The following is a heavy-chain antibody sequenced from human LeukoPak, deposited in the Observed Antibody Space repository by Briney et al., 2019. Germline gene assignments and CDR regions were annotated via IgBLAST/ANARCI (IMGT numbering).Heavy chain of an antibody. D-gene: IGHD3-16*02. V-gene: IGHV4-59*12. CDR2: IYYSGST. CDR1: GGSISSYY. Sequence: SETLSLTCTVSGGSISSYYWSWIRQPPGKGLEWIGYIYYSGSTNYNPSLKSRVTISVDTSKNQFSLKLSSVAAADTAVYYCARGLYDYVWGSYRLFDYWGQGTLVTVSS. J-gene: IGHJ4*02. CDR3: ARGLYDYVWGSYRLFDY.